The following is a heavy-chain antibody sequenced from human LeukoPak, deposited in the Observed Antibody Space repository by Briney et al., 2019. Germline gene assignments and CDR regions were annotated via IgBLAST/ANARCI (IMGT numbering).Heavy chain of an antibody. CDR2: MNSDGSST. D-gene: IGHD6-13*01. Sequence: PGGSLRLSCAASGFTLSSYWMHWVRQAPGKGLVWVSRMNSDGSSTSYADSVKGRFTISGDNSKNTLYLQMNSLRAEDTAVYYCAKDWSPASGRGGYFDYWGQGTLVTVSS. CDR3: AKDWSPASGRGGYFDY. CDR1: GFTLSSYW. J-gene: IGHJ4*02. V-gene: IGHV3-74*01.